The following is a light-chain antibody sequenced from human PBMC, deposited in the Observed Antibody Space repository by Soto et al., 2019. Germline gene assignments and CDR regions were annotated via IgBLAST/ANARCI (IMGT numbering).Light chain of an antibody. V-gene: IGKV3-11*01. Sequence: EVVLTQSPVTLSLSTGERATLSCRASQSFRGLLAWYQQKPGQAPRLLIYDAYNRATGIPPRFSGSGSGTDFTLTISSLEPEDSAVYYCQQRHMWPITFGQGTRLEIK. J-gene: IGKJ5*01. CDR2: DAY. CDR1: QSFRGL. CDR3: QQRHMWPIT.